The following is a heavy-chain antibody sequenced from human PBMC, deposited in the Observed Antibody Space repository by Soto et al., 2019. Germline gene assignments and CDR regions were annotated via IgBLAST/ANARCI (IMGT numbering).Heavy chain of an antibody. CDR2: ISYDGSNK. CDR1: GVTFSSYG. CDR3: AKDRFGIVGPVDY. V-gene: IGHV3-30*18. D-gene: IGHD1-26*01. J-gene: IGHJ4*02. Sequence: XGSLRISLAASGVTFSSYGMPWVREAPGKGLEWVAVISYDGSNKYYADSVKGRFTISRDNSKNTVSLHMNSLTVDDTAVYFCAKDRFGIVGPVDYWGPGTLVTVSS.